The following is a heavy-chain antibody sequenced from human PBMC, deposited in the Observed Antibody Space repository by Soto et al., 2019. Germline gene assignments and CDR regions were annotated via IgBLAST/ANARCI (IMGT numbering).Heavy chain of an antibody. CDR3: AGGRGWLIDS. Sequence: PGGSLILSCAASGFTFSSYSMNWVRQAPGKGLEWVSYISSSSSTIYYADSVKGRFAISRDNAKNSLYLQMNSLRDEDTAVYYCAGGRGWLIDSWGRGTLVTVSS. J-gene: IGHJ5*01. CDR2: ISSSSSTI. CDR1: GFTFSSYS. D-gene: IGHD6-19*01. V-gene: IGHV3-48*02.